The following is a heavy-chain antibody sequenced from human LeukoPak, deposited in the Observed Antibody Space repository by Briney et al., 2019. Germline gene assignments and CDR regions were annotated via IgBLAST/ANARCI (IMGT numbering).Heavy chain of an antibody. CDR1: GGSISSYY. CDR2: IYYSGST. J-gene: IGHJ4*02. V-gene: IGHV4-59*01. CDR3: ARRGFGENFDY. Sequence: SETLSLTCTVSGGSISSYYWSGIRQPPGKGLEWIGYIYYSGSTNYNPSLKSRVTISVDTSKNQFSLKLSSVTAADTAVYYCARRGFGENFDYWGQGTLVTVSS. D-gene: IGHD3-10*01.